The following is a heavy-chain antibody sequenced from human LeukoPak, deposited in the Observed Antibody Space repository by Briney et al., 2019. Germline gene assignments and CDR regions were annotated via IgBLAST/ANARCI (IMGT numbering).Heavy chain of an antibody. CDR1: GGSFSGYY. CDR3: ARVPRGYSYGYFDY. V-gene: IGHV4-34*01. CDR2: INHSGST. Sequence: PSETLSLTCAVYGGSFSGYYWSWVRQPPGKGVEWIGEINHSGSTNYNPSLTSRVTISVDTSKNQFSLKLSSATAADTAVYYCARVPRGYSYGYFDYWGQGTLVTVSS. J-gene: IGHJ4*02. D-gene: IGHD5-18*01.